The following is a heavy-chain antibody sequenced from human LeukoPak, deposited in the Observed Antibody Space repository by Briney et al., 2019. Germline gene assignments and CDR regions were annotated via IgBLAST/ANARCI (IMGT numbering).Heavy chain of an antibody. D-gene: IGHD2-2*01. J-gene: IGHJ4*02. Sequence: ASVKVSCKASGYTFTNFGIHWVRQAPGQGLDWMGWISGYNDNANYAQKLQGRVTMTTDTSTSTAYMELRSLRSDDTAVYYCARPLGYCSSTSCYGGLDYWGQGTLVTVSS. CDR3: ARPLGYCSSTSCYGGLDY. V-gene: IGHV1-18*01. CDR2: ISGYNDNA. CDR1: GYTFTNFG.